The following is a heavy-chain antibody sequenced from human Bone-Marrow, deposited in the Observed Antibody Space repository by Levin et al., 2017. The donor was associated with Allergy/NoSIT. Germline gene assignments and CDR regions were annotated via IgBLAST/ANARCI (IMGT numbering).Heavy chain of an antibody. CDR2: INGGDGTT. J-gene: IGHJ4*02. D-gene: IGHD1-14*01. CDR3: SSRPGLEVMGPGDH. V-gene: IGHV3-23*01. CDR1: GFYYTGYS. Sequence: GGSLRLSCAAFGFYYTGYSMSWVRQSSGKGLEWVSSINGGDGTTHYADSVKGRFTLSRDISKRTVYLQMDSLRVDDTAVYYCSSRPGLEVMGPGDHWGQGTLVIVSA.